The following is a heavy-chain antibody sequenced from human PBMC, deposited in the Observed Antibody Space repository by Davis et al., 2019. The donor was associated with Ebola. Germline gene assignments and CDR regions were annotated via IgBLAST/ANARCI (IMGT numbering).Heavy chain of an antibody. Sequence: PSETLSLTCTVSGGSISSSSYYWGWIRQPPGKGLEWIGSIYYSGSTYYNPSLKSRVTISVDTSKNQISLKLGSVTAADTAVYYCARLEQHYTSSWYWFDPWGQGTLVTVSS. CDR3: ARLEQHYTSSWYWFDP. V-gene: IGHV4-39*01. D-gene: IGHD6-13*01. CDR1: GGSISSSSYY. CDR2: IYYSGST. J-gene: IGHJ5*02.